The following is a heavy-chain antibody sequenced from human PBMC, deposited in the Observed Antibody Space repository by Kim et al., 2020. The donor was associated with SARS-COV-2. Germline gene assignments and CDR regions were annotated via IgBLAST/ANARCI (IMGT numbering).Heavy chain of an antibody. CDR3: ARGSSSWYPRFLSNWFDP. D-gene: IGHD6-13*01. CDR2: INHSGST. J-gene: IGHJ5*02. V-gene: IGHV4-34*01. CDR1: GGSFSGYY. Sequence: SETLSLTCAVYGGSFSGYYWSWIRQPPGKGLEWIGEINHSGSTNYNPSLKSRVTISVDTSKNQFSLKLSSVTAADTAVYYCARGSSSWYPRFLSNWFDPWGQGTLVTVSS.